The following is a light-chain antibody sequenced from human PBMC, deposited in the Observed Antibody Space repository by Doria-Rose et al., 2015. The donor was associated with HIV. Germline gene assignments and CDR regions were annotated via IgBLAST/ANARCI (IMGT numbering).Light chain of an antibody. Sequence: DIQLTQSPSTLSASVGDSVTITCRASQSITRWLAWYQQQPGKAPKLLIYKASLLESEVPSRFSGSGSGTESTLTISSLQPDDFATYYCQQYNSYSPWTFGPGTKLEIK. V-gene: IGKV1-5*03. J-gene: IGKJ2*02. CDR3: QQYNSYSPWT. CDR2: KAS. CDR1: QSITRW.